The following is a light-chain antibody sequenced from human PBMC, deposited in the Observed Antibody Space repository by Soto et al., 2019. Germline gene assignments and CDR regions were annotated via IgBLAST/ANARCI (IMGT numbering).Light chain of an antibody. CDR1: QDIRNY. Sequence: DIQMTQSTSSLSASIGDRVTITCQASQDIRNYLNWYQHKAGKAPQLLIFDASNLQRGVPSRFSGSGSGTDFTFTISSLQPEDIATYYCQQYSNSPSFTFGPGTKVDIK. CDR3: QQYSNSPSFT. CDR2: DAS. V-gene: IGKV1-33*01. J-gene: IGKJ3*01.